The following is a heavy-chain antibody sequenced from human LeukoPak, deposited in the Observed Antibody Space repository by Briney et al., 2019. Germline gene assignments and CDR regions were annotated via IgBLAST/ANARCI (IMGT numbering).Heavy chain of an antibody. CDR1: GGSISSGDYY. Sequence: SETLSLTCTVSGGSISSGDYYWSWIRQPPGKGLEWIGYIYYSGSTYYNPSLKSRVTISVDTSKNPFSLKLSSVTAADTAVYYCAGTHYDFWSGYPNNWFDPWGQGTLVTVSS. CDR2: IYYSGST. CDR3: AGTHYDFWSGYPNNWFDP. V-gene: IGHV4-30-4*08. J-gene: IGHJ5*02. D-gene: IGHD3-3*01.